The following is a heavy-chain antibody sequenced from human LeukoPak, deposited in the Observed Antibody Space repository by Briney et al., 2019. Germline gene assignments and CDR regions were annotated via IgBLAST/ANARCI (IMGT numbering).Heavy chain of an antibody. Sequence: SVKVSCKASGGTFSSYAISWVRQAPGQGLEWMGRIIPILGIANYAQKFQGRVTITADKSTSTAYMELSSLRSEGTAVYYCARADNYYDSSGYWIDYWGQGTLVTVSS. J-gene: IGHJ4*02. D-gene: IGHD3-22*01. CDR2: IIPILGIA. CDR1: GGTFSSYA. V-gene: IGHV1-69*04. CDR3: ARADNYYDSSGYWIDY.